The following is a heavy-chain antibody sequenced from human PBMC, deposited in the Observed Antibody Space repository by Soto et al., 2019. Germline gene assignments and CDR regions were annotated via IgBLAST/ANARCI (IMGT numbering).Heavy chain of an antibody. CDR3: AKDLWGYSYGYAGMDV. J-gene: IGHJ6*02. CDR2: ISYDGSNK. V-gene: IGHV3-30*18. Sequence: QVQLVESGGGVVQPGRSLRLSCAASGFTFSSYGMHWVRQAPGKGLEWVAVISYDGSNKYYADSVKGRFTISRDNSKNTLYLQMNSLRAEDTAVYYCAKDLWGYSYGYAGMDVWGQGTTVTVSS. CDR1: GFTFSSYG. D-gene: IGHD5-18*01.